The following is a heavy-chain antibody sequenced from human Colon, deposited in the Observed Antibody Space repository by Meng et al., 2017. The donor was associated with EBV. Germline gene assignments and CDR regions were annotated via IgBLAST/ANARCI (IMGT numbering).Heavy chain of an antibody. CDR1: GGSIASRDHY. Sequence: VRLRVTGPGLVKPTPTLSLPCTVTGGSIASRDHYWSGNRQPPGKGLEWIGYIYYTGSTYYNPSLKSRVTISMDTSKNQFSLRLSAVTAADTSVYSSAGNYYFDYWGQGTLVTVSS. CDR3: AGNYYFDY. J-gene: IGHJ4*02. V-gene: IGHV4-30-4*01. CDR2: IYYTGST.